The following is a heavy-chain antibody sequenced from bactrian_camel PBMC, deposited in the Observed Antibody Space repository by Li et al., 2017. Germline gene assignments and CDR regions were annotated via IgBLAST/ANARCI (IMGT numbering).Heavy chain of an antibody. Sequence: HVQLVESGGGAVQTGGSLRLTCTAVGLTFEGGNQGWYRETPGNEFELVSSIAPDGSRWYADSVQGRFTISRNVLPERLSMQMTRLKAEDTAMYYCAADKDLYGLVHVCFQRLPPSKYLGQGTQVTVS. J-gene: IGHJ4*01. CDR2: IAPDGSR. D-gene: IGHD3*01. V-gene: IGHV3S55*01. CDR1: GLTFEGGN.